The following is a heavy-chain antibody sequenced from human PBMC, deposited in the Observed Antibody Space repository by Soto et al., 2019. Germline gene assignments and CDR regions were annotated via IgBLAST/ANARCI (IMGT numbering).Heavy chain of an antibody. Sequence: GESLKISCKGSGYSFTSYWIGWVRQMPGKGLEWMGIIYPGDSDTRYSPSFQGQVTISADKSISTAYLQWSSLKASDTAMYYCARRYPLGYCSSTSCYGGYYSYGMDVWGQGTTVTVSS. J-gene: IGHJ6*02. CDR2: IYPGDSDT. CDR1: GYSFTSYW. D-gene: IGHD2-2*01. CDR3: ARRYPLGYCSSTSCYGGYYSYGMDV. V-gene: IGHV5-51*01.